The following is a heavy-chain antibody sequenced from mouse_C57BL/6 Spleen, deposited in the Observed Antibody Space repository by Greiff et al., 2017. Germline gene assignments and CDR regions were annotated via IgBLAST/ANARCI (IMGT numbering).Heavy chain of an antibody. Sequence: VQLQQSGPELVKPGASVKISCKASGYAFSSSWMNWVKQRPGKGLEWIGRIYPGDGDTNYNGKFKGKATLTADKSSSTAYMQLSSLTSEDSAVYCCARESYGSSNPFAYWGQGTLVTVSA. CDR1: GYAFSSSW. V-gene: IGHV1-82*01. J-gene: IGHJ3*01. D-gene: IGHD1-1*01. CDR2: IYPGDGDT. CDR3: ARESYGSSNPFAY.